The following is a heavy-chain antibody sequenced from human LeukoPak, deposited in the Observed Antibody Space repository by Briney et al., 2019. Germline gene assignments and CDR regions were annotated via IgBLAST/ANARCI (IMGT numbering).Heavy chain of an antibody. D-gene: IGHD2-2*01. CDR3: AKRGNPAVGHHYLDV. CDR1: GFTFSYYD. V-gene: IGHV3-23*01. Sequence: PGGSLRLSCAASGFTFSYYDMSWVRQAPGKGLEWIASITLSGGSTFYADSVKGRFTISRDNSKNTLYPQMNSLSAEDTAVYYCAKRGNPAVGHHYLDVWGKGTTVSVSS. J-gene: IGHJ6*03. CDR2: ITLSGGST.